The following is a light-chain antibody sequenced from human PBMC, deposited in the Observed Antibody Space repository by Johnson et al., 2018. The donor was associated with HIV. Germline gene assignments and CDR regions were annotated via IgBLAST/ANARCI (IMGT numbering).Light chain of an antibody. CDR3: GTWGGV. Sequence: QSVLTQPPSVSAAPGQKVTISCSGSSSIIGNSYVSWYQQLPGTAPKLLIYDNNKRPSGIPDRFSGSKSGTSATLGITGLQTGDEADYYCGTWGGVFGTGTKVTVL. J-gene: IGLJ1*01. CDR2: DNN. CDR1: SSIIGNSY. V-gene: IGLV1-51*01.